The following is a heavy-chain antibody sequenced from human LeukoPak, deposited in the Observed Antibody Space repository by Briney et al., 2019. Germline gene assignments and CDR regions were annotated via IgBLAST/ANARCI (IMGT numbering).Heavy chain of an antibody. Sequence: SETLSLTCTVSGGSISSYYWSWIRQPAGKGLEWIGRIYTSGSTNYNPSLKSRVTLSVDTSKNQFSLKLSSVTPADTAVYYGARDPGGGPAARWFDPWGQGTLVTVSS. CDR3: ARDPGGGPAARWFDP. V-gene: IGHV4-4*07. J-gene: IGHJ5*02. CDR1: GGSISSYY. CDR2: IYTSGST. D-gene: IGHD2-2*01.